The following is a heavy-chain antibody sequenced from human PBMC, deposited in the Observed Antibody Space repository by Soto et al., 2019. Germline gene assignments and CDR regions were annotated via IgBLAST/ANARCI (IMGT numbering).Heavy chain of an antibody. V-gene: IGHV3-21*01. CDR1: GFTLSAYT. CDR3: ARVSPGHLIAVAGPGDY. Sequence: EVQLVPSGGGLVKPGGSLRLSCAASGFTLSAYTINWVRQAPGKGLEWVSSFTTTSPYIYYADSVKGRFTISRDNTKNSLFLQMNSLRADDTALYYCARVSPGHLIAVAGPGDYWGQGTLVTVSS. D-gene: IGHD6-19*01. CDR2: FTTTSPYI. J-gene: IGHJ4*02.